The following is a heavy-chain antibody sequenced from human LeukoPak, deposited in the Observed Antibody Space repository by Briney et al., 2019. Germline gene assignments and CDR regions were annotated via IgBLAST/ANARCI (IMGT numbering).Heavy chain of an antibody. CDR3: ARLNSYNYIDY. D-gene: IGHD5-24*01. V-gene: IGHV5-51*01. CDR1: GYSFTSYW. J-gene: IGHJ4*02. CDR2: IYPGESDT. Sequence: KAGEALKISCKGSGYSFTSYWIGWVRQMPGKGLEWTGIIYPGESDTRYSPSFQGQVTISADQSISTAYLQWSSLQASDTAMYYCARLNSYNYIDYWGQGTLVTVSS.